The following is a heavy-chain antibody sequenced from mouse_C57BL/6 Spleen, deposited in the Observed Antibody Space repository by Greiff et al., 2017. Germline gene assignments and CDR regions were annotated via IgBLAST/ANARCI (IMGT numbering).Heavy chain of an antibody. CDR2: IYPRDGST. CDR3: ASGGTDYAPNYFDY. Sequence: QVQLQQSGPELVKPGASVKLSCTASGYTFTSYDITWVKQRPGQGLEWIGWIYPRDGSTKYTEKFKGKATLTVDTSSSTAYMELHSLTSEDSAVYLCASGGTDYAPNYFDYWGQGTTLTVAS. D-gene: IGHD1-1*02. V-gene: IGHV1-85*01. J-gene: IGHJ2*01. CDR1: GYTFTSYD.